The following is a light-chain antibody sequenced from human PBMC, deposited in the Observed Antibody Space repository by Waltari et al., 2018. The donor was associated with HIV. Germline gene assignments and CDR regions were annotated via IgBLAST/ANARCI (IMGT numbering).Light chain of an antibody. V-gene: IGLV1-47*01. CDR2: RNN. J-gene: IGLJ3*02. CDR3: AAWDDSLSGRV. CDR1: SSNIGRNY. Sequence: QSVLTQPPSASGTPGQRVTISCSGSSSNIGRNYVYWYQQLPGTAPKLLIYRNNQRPSGVPDRFSGSKSGTSAYLAISGLRSEDEADYYCAAWDDSLSGRVFGGGTKLTVL.